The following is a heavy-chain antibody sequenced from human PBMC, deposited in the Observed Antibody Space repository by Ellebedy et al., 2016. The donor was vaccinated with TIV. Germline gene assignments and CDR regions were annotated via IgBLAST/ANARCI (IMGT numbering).Heavy chain of an antibody. V-gene: IGHV4-39*01. CDR3: AFDYVWGSYRHHDAFDI. J-gene: IGHJ3*02. D-gene: IGHD3-16*02. CDR2: IYYSGST. Sequence: MPSETLSLTCTVSGGSISSSSYYWGWIRQPPGKGLEWIGSIYYSGSTYYNPSLKNRVTISVDTSKNQSSLQLSSVTAADTAVYYCAFDYVWGSYRHHDAFDIWGQGTMVTVSS. CDR1: GGSISSSSYY.